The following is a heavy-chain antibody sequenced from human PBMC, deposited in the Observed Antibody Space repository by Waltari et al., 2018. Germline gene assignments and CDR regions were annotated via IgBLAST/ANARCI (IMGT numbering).Heavy chain of an antibody. CDR1: GYSISSGYY. J-gene: IGHJ4*02. CDR2: IYHSGST. Sequence: QVQLQESGPGLVKPSQTLSLTCAVSGYSISSGYYWGWIRQPPGKGLEWIGSIYHSGSTYYNPSLKSRVTISVDTSKNQFSLKLSSVTAADTAVYYWARRPTAVAGHLDYWGQGTLVTVSS. V-gene: IGHV4-38-2*01. CDR3: ARRPTAVAGHLDY. D-gene: IGHD6-19*01.